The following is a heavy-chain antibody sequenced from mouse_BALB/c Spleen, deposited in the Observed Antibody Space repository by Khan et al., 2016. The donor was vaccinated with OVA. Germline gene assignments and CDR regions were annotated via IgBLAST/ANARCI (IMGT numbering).Heavy chain of an antibody. J-gene: IGHJ3*01. V-gene: IGHV1-4*01. CDR3: ARGGYGSFGY. CDR1: GYSFTSYM. D-gene: IGHD1-1*01. Sequence: QVQLKQSGAELARPGASVKMSCKASGYSFTSYMIHRVKQRPGQGLEWIGDINPSSDYNNYNQKFKDKATLTADKSSSTAYMQLSSLTSEDSAVYYCARGGYGSFGYWGQGTLVPVSA. CDR2: INPSSDYN.